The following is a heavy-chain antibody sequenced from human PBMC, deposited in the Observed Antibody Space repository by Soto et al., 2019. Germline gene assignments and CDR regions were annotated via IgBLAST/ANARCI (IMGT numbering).Heavy chain of an antibody. D-gene: IGHD3-10*01. CDR2: IWYDGSNK. CDR3: AREGGRPNGSRGDDYYYYGMDV. V-gene: IGHV3-33*01. CDR1: GFTFSSYG. Sequence: GGSLRLSCAASGFTFSSYGMHWVRQAPGKGLEWVAVIWYDGSNKYYADSVKGRFTISRDNSKNRLYLQMNSLRAEDTAVYYCAREGGRPNGSRGDDYYYYGMDVWGQGTTVTVSS. J-gene: IGHJ6*02.